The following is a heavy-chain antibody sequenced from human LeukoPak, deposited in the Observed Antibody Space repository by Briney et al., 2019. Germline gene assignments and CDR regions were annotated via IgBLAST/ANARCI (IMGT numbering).Heavy chain of an antibody. J-gene: IGHJ6*02. CDR2: IYSGGST. D-gene: IGHD2-2*01. CDR1: GFTVSSNY. Sequence: GGSLRLSCAASGFTVSSNYMSWVRQAPGKGLEWVSVIYSGGSTYYPDSVKGRFTISRDNSKNMLYLQMNGLRAEDTAVYYCARYCSSTKCHNYYSMDVWGQGTTVTVSS. V-gene: IGHV3-66*01. CDR3: ARYCSSTKCHNYYSMDV.